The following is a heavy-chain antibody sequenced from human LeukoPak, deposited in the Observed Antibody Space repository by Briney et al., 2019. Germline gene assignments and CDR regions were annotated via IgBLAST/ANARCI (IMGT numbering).Heavy chain of an antibody. V-gene: IGHV3-43*01. Sequence: GGSLRLSCAASGFTFDDYAMHWVRQAPGKGLEWVSLISWDGGTTYYADSVEGRFTISRDNSENSLYLQMNSLRTEDTALYYCAKVWGSGTVFYYGMDVWGQGTTVTVSS. CDR3: AKVWGSGTVFYYGMDV. D-gene: IGHD3-10*01. J-gene: IGHJ6*02. CDR2: ISWDGGTT. CDR1: GFTFDDYA.